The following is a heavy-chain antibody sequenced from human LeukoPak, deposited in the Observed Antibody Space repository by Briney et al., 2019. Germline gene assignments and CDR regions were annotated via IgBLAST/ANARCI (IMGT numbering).Heavy chain of an antibody. J-gene: IGHJ5*02. D-gene: IGHD3-9*01. V-gene: IGHV4-59*01. CDR3: ARFDYPNWFDP. CDR1: GGSISSYY. CDR2: IYYSGSI. Sequence: PSETLSLTCTVSGGSISSYYWSWIRQPPGKGLEWIGYIYYSGSISYNPSLKSRVTISVDTSKNQFSLKVSSVTAADTAVYYCARFDYPNWFDPWGQGTLVTVSS.